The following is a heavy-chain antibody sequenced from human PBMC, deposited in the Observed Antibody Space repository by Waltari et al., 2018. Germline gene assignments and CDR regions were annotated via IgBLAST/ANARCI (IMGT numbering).Heavy chain of an antibody. J-gene: IGHJ4*02. CDR2: INHSGST. CDR1: GGSFSGYY. CDR3: AREGCSSTSCLFYFDY. Sequence: QVQLQQWGAGLLKPSETLSLTCAVSGGSFSGYYWSWIRPPPGKGLEWIGEINHSGSTNYNPSLKSRVTISVDTSKNQFSLKLSSVTAADTAVYYCAREGCSSTSCLFYFDYWGQGTLVTVSS. V-gene: IGHV4-34*01. D-gene: IGHD2-2*01.